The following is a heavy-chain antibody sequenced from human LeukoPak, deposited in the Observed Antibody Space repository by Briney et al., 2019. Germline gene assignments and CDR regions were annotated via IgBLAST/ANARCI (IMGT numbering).Heavy chain of an antibody. V-gene: IGHV1-18*04. Sequence: ASVKVSFKASGYTFTNFGITWVRQAPGQGLEWMGWISAYSGKTNYAQKLHGRVTMTTDTSTSTAYMELRSLISDDTAVYYCARVIVAGALMWGQGTLVTVSS. CDR3: ARVIVAGALM. J-gene: IGHJ4*02. CDR2: ISAYSGKT. D-gene: IGHD1-26*01. CDR1: GYTFTNFG.